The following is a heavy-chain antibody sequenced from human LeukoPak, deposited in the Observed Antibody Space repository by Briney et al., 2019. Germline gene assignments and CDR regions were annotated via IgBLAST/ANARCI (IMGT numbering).Heavy chain of an antibody. CDR1: SGSFSGYY. J-gene: IGHJ3*02. Sequence: SETLSLTCSVYSGSFSGYYWSWIRQPPGKGLEWIGSIYHSGSTYYNPSLKSRVTISVDTSKNQFSLKLSSVTAADTAVYYCAKCRRMVDAFDIWGQGTMVTVSS. CDR3: AKCRRMVDAFDI. D-gene: IGHD3-10*01. CDR2: IYHSGST. V-gene: IGHV4-34*01.